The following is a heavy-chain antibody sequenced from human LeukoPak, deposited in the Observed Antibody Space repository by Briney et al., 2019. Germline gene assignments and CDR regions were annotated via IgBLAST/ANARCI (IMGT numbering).Heavy chain of an antibody. J-gene: IGHJ4*02. CDR2: ISRSGSTI. V-gene: IGHV3-11*01. Sequence: PGGSLRLSCAASGFTFSDYYMSWIRQAPGKGLEWVSYISRSGSTIYYADSVKGRFTISRDNAKNSLYLQMNSLRAEDTAVYYCARVFKYYDILTGQGYFDYWGQGTLVTVSS. D-gene: IGHD3-9*01. CDR1: GFTFSDYY. CDR3: ARVFKYYDILTGQGYFDY.